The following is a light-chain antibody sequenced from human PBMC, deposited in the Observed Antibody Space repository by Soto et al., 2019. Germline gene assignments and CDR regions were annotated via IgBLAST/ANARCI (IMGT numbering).Light chain of an antibody. Sequence: DIQMTQSPSSLSASVGDRVTITCRASQSFSSYLNWYQQKPGKAPKLLIYAASSLQSGVPSRFSGSGSGTDFTLTISSLQPEDFATYYCQHSYSTPPAFGQGTKVEIK. CDR2: AAS. J-gene: IGKJ1*01. V-gene: IGKV1-39*01. CDR3: QHSYSTPPA. CDR1: QSFSSY.